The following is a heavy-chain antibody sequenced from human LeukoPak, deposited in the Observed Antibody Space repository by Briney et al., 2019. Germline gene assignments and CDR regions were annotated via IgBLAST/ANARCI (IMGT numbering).Heavy chain of an antibody. V-gene: IGHV3-20*04. D-gene: IGHD6-19*01. J-gene: IGHJ6*03. Sequence: PGGSLRLSCAASGFTFSYYWMHWVRQGPGKGLEWVSGINWNGGSTGYADSVKGRFTISRDNAKNSLYLQMNSLRAEDTALYYCARDRAEQWLTYYYYYMDVWGKGTTVTVSS. CDR3: ARDRAEQWLTYYYYYMDV. CDR2: INWNGGST. CDR1: GFTFSYYW.